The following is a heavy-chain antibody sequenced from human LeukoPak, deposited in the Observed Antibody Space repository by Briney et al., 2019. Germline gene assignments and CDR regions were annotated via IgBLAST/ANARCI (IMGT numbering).Heavy chain of an antibody. V-gene: IGHV3-30*18. D-gene: IGHD2-2*01. Sequence: GGSLRLSCAASGFTFSRYGLHWVRQAPGKGLEWVAVIANDGKDKKYADSVKGRFTISRDNSKSTLYLQMNSLRAEDTAMYYCAKDPQVGAAAYYFDSWGQGTLVNVSS. CDR3: AKDPQVGAAAYYFDS. CDR2: IANDGKDK. J-gene: IGHJ4*02. CDR1: GFTFSRYG.